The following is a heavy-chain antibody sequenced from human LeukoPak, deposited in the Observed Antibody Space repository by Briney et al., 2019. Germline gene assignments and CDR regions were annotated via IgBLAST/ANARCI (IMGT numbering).Heavy chain of an antibody. J-gene: IGHJ6*03. V-gene: IGHV4-59*01. CDR2: IYYSGST. CDR3: ARVEEGYGSGRRENYYYYYMDV. D-gene: IGHD3-10*01. Sequence: SETLSLTCTVPGGSISSYYWSWIRQPPGKGLEWIGYIYYSGSTNYNPSLKSRVIIPVDTSKNQFSLKLSSVTAADTAVYYCARVEEGYGSGRRENYYYYYMDVWGKGTTVTVSS. CDR1: GGSISSYY.